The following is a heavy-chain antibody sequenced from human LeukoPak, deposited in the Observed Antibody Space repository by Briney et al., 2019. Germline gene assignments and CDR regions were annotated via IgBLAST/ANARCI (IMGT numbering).Heavy chain of an antibody. CDR1: GFTFSSYS. J-gene: IGHJ4*02. V-gene: IGHV3-21*01. CDR2: ISSSSSYI. CDR3: AGVAAAGNFDY. Sequence: KPGGSLRLSCAASGFTFSSYSMNWVRQAPGKGLEWVSSISSSSSYIYYADSVKGRFTISRDNAKNSLYLQMNSLRAEDTAVYYCAGVAAAGNFDYWGQGTLVTVSS. D-gene: IGHD6-13*01.